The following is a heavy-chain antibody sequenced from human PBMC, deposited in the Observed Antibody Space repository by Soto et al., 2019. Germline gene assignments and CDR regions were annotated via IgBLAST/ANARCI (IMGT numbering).Heavy chain of an antibody. V-gene: IGHV1-18*01. CDR3: ARERELTPQNFDY. D-gene: IGHD1-26*01. J-gene: IGHJ4*02. CDR2: ISAYNGNT. Sequence: ASVNVSCKSSGYTFTSYCISWVRQAPRQGLEWMGWISAYNGNTNYAQKLQGRVTMTTDTSTSTAYMELRSLRSDDTAVYYCARERELTPQNFDYCGQGTLVTFSS. CDR1: GYTFTSYC.